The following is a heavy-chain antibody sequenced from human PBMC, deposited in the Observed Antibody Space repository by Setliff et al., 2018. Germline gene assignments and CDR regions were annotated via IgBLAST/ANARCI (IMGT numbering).Heavy chain of an antibody. J-gene: IGHJ4*02. V-gene: IGHV4-34*01. CDR1: GASFSGSY. CDR3: ARDGHNVYYFDY. D-gene: IGHD1-1*01. CDR2: INHSGSP. Sequence: SETLSLTCAVYGASFSGSYCSWIRQSPGKGLEWIGEINHTGSPNWIGEINHSGSPNYNPSLKSRVTISRDNSKNTIYLQMNSLRAEDTAVYYCARDGHNVYYFDYWGLGTLVTVSS.